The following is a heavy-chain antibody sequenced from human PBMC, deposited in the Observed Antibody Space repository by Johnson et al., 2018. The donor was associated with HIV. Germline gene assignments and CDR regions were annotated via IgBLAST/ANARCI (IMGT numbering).Heavy chain of an antibody. Sequence: QVQLVESGGGLVQPGGSLRLSCAASGFTFSDYYMSWIRQAPGKGLEWVSYISSSGSTIYYADSVKGRFNISRDNTQKSLYLKMNSLRAEDTAVYYCARGRKDIAAVDGLDTDAFDMWGQGTMVTVSS. CDR1: GFTFSDYY. D-gene: IGHD6-13*01. CDR2: ISSSGSTI. V-gene: IGHV3-11*04. CDR3: ARGRKDIAAVDGLDTDAFDM. J-gene: IGHJ3*02.